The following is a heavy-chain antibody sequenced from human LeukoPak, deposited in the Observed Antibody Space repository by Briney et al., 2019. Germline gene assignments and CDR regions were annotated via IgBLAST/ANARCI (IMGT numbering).Heavy chain of an antibody. V-gene: IGHV1-18*01. CDR2: ISAYNGNT. CDR3: ARDSGTTGEVKFDP. CDR1: GYTFTSYG. Sequence: ASVKVSCKASGYTFTSYGISWVRQAPGQGLEWMGWISAYNGNTNYAQKLQGRVTMTTDTSTSTAYMGLRSLRSDDTAVYYCARDSGTTGEVKFDPWGQGTLVTVSS. J-gene: IGHJ5*02. D-gene: IGHD3-10*01.